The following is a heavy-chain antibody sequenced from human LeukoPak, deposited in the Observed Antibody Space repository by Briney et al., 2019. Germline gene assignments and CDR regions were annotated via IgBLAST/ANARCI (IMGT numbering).Heavy chain of an antibody. Sequence: GGSLRLSCAASGFTVSSNYMSWVRQAPGKGLEWVSVIYSGGSTYYADSVKGRFTISRDNSKNTLYLQMNSLRAEDTAVYYCARAGGNYGSGRSLDYWGQGTLVTVSS. V-gene: IGHV3-53*01. J-gene: IGHJ4*02. D-gene: IGHD3-10*01. CDR3: ARAGGNYGSGRSLDY. CDR1: GFTVSSNY. CDR2: IYSGGST.